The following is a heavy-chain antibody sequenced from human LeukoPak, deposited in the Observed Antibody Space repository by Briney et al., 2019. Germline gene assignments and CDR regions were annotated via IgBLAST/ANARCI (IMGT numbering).Heavy chain of an antibody. D-gene: IGHD6-13*01. CDR2: IYYSGST. CDR1: GGSISSSSYY. Sequence: SETLSLTCTVSGGSISSSSYYWGWIRQPPGKGLEWIGSIYYSGSTYYNPSLKSRVTISVDTSKNQFSLKLSSVTAADTAVYYCARDGAAAVSEDWFDPWGQGTLVTVSS. V-gene: IGHV4-39*07. CDR3: ARDGAAAVSEDWFDP. J-gene: IGHJ5*02.